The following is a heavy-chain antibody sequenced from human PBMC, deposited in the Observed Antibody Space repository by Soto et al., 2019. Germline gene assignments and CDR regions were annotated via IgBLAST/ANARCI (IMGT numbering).Heavy chain of an antibody. CDR1: AFSLSTGGVG. CDR3: IQSRCGGDCLQSYASHYYYGMDV. V-gene: IGHV2-5*02. J-gene: IGHJ6*02. Sequence: QITLKESGPTLVKPTQTLTLTCTFSAFSLSTGGVGVGWIRQPPGKALEWLALIYWDDDKRYSPSLRSRLTSSKDTSKYQVVLTMTNMDPVDTATYYCIQSRCGGDCLQSYASHYYYGMDVWGQGTTVTFSS. CDR2: IYWDDDK. D-gene: IGHD2-21*02.